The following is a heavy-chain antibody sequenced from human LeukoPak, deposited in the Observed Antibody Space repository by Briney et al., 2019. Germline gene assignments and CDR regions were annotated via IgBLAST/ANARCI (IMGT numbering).Heavy chain of an antibody. CDR1: GGSISSYY. CDR3: ARHGSSGWYAY. J-gene: IGHJ4*02. CDR2: IYYSGST. Sequence: PSETLSLTCTVSGGSISSYYWSWIRQPPGKGLEWIGYIYYSGSTNYNPSLKSRVTISVDTSKNQFSLRLSSVTAADTAVYYCARHGSSGWYAYWGQGTLVTVSS. D-gene: IGHD6-19*01. V-gene: IGHV4-59*08.